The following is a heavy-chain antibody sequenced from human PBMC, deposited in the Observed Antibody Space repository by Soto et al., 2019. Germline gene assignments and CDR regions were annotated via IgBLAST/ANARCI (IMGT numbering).Heavy chain of an antibody. D-gene: IGHD2-2*01. J-gene: IGHJ6*02. CDR1: GFTFSSYG. Sequence: PGGSLRLSCAASGFTFSSYGMHWVRQAPGKGLEWVAVISYDGSNEYYADSVKGRFTISRDNAKNSLCLQMNSLRAEDTAVYYCARDPSIVLVPAATYYYYHYGMDVWGQGTTVTVSS. CDR3: ARDPSIVLVPAATYYYYHYGMDV. V-gene: IGHV3-30*03. CDR2: ISYDGSNE.